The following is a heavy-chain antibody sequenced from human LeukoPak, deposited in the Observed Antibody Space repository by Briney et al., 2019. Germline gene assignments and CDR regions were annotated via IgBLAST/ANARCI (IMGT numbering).Heavy chain of an antibody. Sequence: GGSLRLSCAASGFTFSSYGMHWVRQAPGKGLEWVAVIWYDGRNKYYADSVKGRFTISRDNSKNTLYLQMNSLRAEDTAVYYCAREEYYYDSSGYYPMYYFDYWGQGTLVTVSS. J-gene: IGHJ4*02. CDR3: AREEYYYDSSGYYPMYYFDY. CDR1: GFTFSSYG. CDR2: IWYDGRNK. D-gene: IGHD3-22*01. V-gene: IGHV3-33*08.